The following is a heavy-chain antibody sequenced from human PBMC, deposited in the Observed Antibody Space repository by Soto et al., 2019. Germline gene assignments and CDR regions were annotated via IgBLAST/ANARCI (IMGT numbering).Heavy chain of an antibody. CDR1: GFTFDEYA. CDR2: INWNGGSK. J-gene: IGHJ5*02. V-gene: IGHV3-20*04. Sequence: AGGSLRLSCAASGFTFDEYALTWVRQAPGKGLEWVAGINWNGGSKGYADSVKGRFTISRDNAKSSLYLQMNNLGAEDTAFYFCARATQSYYDTSGYYSYVHWGQGAQVTVSS. CDR3: ARATQSYYDTSGYYSYVH. D-gene: IGHD3-22*01.